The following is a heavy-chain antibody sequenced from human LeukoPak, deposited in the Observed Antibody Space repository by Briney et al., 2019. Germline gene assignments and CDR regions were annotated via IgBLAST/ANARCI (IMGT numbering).Heavy chain of an antibody. CDR2: IYHSGST. CDR1: GYSISSGYY. Sequence: SETLSLTCAVSGYSISSGYYWGWIRQPPGKGLEWIGSIYHSGSTYYNPSLKSRVTISADTSKNQFSLKLSSVTAADTAVYYCARHAHSSGYYWYFDLWGRGTLVTVSS. CDR3: ARHAHSSGYYWYFDL. J-gene: IGHJ2*01. V-gene: IGHV4-38-2*01. D-gene: IGHD3-22*01.